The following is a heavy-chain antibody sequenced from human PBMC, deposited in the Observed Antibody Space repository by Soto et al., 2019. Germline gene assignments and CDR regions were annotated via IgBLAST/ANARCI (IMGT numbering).Heavy chain of an antibody. Sequence: EVQVVESGGGLIQPGGSLRLSCAGSGFDFSNYNMDWVRQAPGKGLEWISYISNTARTIFYADSVKGRFTISRDNARNSLFLQMNSLRDEDTAVYYCARDGSRGYDMYVWGEGTTVTVSS. CDR1: GFDFSNYN. D-gene: IGHD1-1*01. CDR3: ARDGSRGYDMYV. CDR2: ISNTARTI. J-gene: IGHJ6*04. V-gene: IGHV3-48*02.